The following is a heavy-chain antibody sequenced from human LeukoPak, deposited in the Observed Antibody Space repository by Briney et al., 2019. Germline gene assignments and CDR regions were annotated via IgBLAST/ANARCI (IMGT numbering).Heavy chain of an antibody. D-gene: IGHD6-6*01. CDR2: IKYDGREK. CDR1: GFTFSDYW. V-gene: IGHV3-7*03. Sequence: PGGSLRLSCAASGFTFSDYWMSWVRQAPGKGPEWVANIKYDGREKWYVDSVKGRFTISRDNAKNSLYLQMNSLRAEDTAVYYCARGFSRSYYYFVYWGQGTLVTVSS. J-gene: IGHJ4*02. CDR3: ARGFSRSYYYFVY.